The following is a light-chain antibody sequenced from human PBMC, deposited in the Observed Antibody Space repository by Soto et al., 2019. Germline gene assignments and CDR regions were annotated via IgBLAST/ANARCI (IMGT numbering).Light chain of an antibody. Sequence: QAVVTQPPSASGTPGQRVTISCSGSSSNIGSNYVYWYQQLPGTAPKLLIYSNNQRPSGVPDRFSGSKSGTSASLAISGLRSDDEADYYCAAWDDSPVFGGGTKLTVL. V-gene: IGLV1-47*02. CDR1: SSNIGSNY. CDR2: SNN. CDR3: AAWDDSPV. J-gene: IGLJ3*02.